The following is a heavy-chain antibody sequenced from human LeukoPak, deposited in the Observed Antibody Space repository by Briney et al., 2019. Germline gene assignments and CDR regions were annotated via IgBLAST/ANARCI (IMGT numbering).Heavy chain of an antibody. CDR1: GGPIRSTNW. J-gene: IGHJ4*02. V-gene: IGHV4/OR15-8*02. Sequence: PSETLSLTCGVSGGPIRSTNWRSWVRQPPGKGLEWIGEISLSGQTNFNPSLNGRVTMSLDESRNQLSLKLTSVTAADTAIYYCSRESGAFCPFGYWGQGTLVIVPP. D-gene: IGHD1-26*01. CDR3: SRESGAFCPFGY. CDR2: ISLSGQT.